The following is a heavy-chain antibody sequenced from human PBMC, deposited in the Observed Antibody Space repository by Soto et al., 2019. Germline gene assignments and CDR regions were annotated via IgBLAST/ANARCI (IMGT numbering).Heavy chain of an antibody. CDR3: ARDHTIFGVAQGVRYYYYGMDV. CDR2: IRYSGST. Sequence: SETLSLTCTVSSGSISTYYWSWVRQTPGKGLEWIGYIRYSGSTKYNPSLRSRVTISVDTSKNQFSLKLTSVTAEDTAVYYCARDHTIFGVAQGVRYYYYGMDVWGQGTTVTVSS. J-gene: IGHJ6*02. D-gene: IGHD3-3*01. V-gene: IGHV4-59*12. CDR1: SGSISTYY.